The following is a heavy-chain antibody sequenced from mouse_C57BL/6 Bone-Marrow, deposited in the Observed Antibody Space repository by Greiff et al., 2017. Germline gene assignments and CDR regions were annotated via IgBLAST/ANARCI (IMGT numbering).Heavy chain of an antibody. J-gene: IGHJ1*03. CDR1: GFNIKDDY. D-gene: IGHD1-1*01. CDR3: TTSAYYYGSSYWYFDV. V-gene: IGHV14-4*01. Sequence: VQLKESGAELVRPGASVKLSCTASGFNIKDDYMHWVKQRPEQGLEWIGWIDPENGDTEDASKFQGKATITADTSSNTAYLQLSSLTSEDTAVYYCTTSAYYYGSSYWYFDVWGTGTTVTVSS. CDR2: IDPENGDT.